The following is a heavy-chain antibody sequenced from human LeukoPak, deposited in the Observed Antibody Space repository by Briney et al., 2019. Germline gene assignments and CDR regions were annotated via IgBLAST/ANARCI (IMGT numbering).Heavy chain of an antibody. D-gene: IGHD2-2*01. V-gene: IGHV4-39*07. CDR1: GGSISSSSYY. CDR2: IYYSGST. J-gene: IGHJ6*03. Sequence: SETLSLTCTVSGGSISSSSYYWGWIRQPPGKGLEWIGSIYYSGSTYYNPSLKSRVTISVDTSKNQFSLKLSSVTAADTAVYYCARDGVPAAMRDYYYYYYMDVWGKGTTVTIS. CDR3: ARDGVPAAMRDYYYYYYMDV.